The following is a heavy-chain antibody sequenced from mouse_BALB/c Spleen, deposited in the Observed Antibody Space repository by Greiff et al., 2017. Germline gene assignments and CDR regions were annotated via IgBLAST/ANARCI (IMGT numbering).Heavy chain of an antibody. V-gene: IGHV10-3*03. D-gene: IGHD2-14*01. CDR3: VREGYHRYDGDYAMDY. Sequence: GGGLVQPKGSLKLSCAASGFTFNTYAMHWVCQAPGKGLEWVARIRSKSNNYATYYADSVKDRFTISRDDSQSMLYLQMNNLKTEDTAMYYCVREGYHRYDGDYAMDYWGQGTSVTVSS. CDR1: GFTFNTYA. CDR2: IRSKSNNYAT. J-gene: IGHJ4*01.